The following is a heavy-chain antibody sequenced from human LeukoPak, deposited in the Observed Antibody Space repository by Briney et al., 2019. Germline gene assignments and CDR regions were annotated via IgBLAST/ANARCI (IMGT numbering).Heavy chain of an antibody. Sequence: SVKVSCKTFGDTFNRCTISWVRQAPGQGLEWMGRIIPILGIATYARKFQGRFTITADKSTSTAYMELSSLRSEDTAVYYCARAQTEGTYYLWYFDYWGQGTLVTVSS. J-gene: IGHJ4*02. V-gene: IGHV1-69*02. CDR3: ARAQTEGTYYLWYFDY. CDR1: GDTFNRCT. CDR2: IIPILGIA. D-gene: IGHD1-26*01.